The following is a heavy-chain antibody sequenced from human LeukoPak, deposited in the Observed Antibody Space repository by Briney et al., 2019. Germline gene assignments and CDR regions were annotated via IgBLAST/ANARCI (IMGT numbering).Heavy chain of an antibody. CDR3: ATLAGY. Sequence: GGSLRLSCAASGFTFSSYSMTWVRQAPGKGLEWVAVISYDGSNKYYADSVKGRFTISRDNSKNTLYLQMNSLRAEDTAVYYCATLAGYWGQGTLVTVSS. J-gene: IGHJ4*02. CDR1: GFTFSSYS. V-gene: IGHV3-30*03. CDR2: ISYDGSNK.